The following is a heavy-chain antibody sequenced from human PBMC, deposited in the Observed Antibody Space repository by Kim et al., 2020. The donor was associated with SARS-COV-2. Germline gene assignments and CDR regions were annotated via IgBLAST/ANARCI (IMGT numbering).Heavy chain of an antibody. V-gene: IGHV3-13*04. D-gene: IGHD6-13*01. CDR2: IGTAGDT. Sequence: GGSLRLSCAASGFTFSSYDMHWVRQATGKGLEWVSAIGTAGDTYYPGSVKGRFTISRENAKNSLYLQMNSLRAGDTAVYYCARVAAAGRAFDIWGQGTMVTVSS. CDR1: GFTFSSYD. CDR3: ARVAAAGRAFDI. J-gene: IGHJ3*02.